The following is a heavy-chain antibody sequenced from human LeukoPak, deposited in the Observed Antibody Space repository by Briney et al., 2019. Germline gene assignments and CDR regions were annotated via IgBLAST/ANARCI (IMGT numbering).Heavy chain of an antibody. Sequence: GGSLRLSCAASGFTVSSYWMHWVRQAPGKGLVWVSRINSDGSSTSYADSVKGRFTISRDNAKNTLYLHMNSLRAEDTAVYYCARGLGATICHYWGQGTLVTVSS. J-gene: IGHJ4*02. CDR3: ARGLGATICHY. CDR1: GFTVSSYW. D-gene: IGHD5-12*01. CDR2: INSDGSST. V-gene: IGHV3-74*01.